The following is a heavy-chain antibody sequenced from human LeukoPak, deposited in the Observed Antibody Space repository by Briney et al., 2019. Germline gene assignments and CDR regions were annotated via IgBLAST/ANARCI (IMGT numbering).Heavy chain of an antibody. CDR1: GFTFSSYA. CDR3: AKAIQRGYSYADDY. V-gene: IGHV3-23*01. Sequence: PGGSLRLSCAASGFTFSSYAMSWVRQAPGKGLEWVSAISGSGGRTYYADSVKGRFTISRDNSKNTLYLQMNSLRVEDTAVYYCAKAIQRGYSYADDYWGQGTLVTISS. CDR2: ISGSGGRT. D-gene: IGHD5-18*01. J-gene: IGHJ4*02.